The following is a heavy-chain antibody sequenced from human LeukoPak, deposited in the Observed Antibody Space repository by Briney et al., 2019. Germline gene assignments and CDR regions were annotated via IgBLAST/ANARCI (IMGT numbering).Heavy chain of an antibody. CDR3: ATGGFGVDY. CDR1: GSTLTELS. V-gene: IGHV1-24*01. Sequence: ASVKVSCTVSGSTLTELSMHWVRQAPGQGLEWMGGFDPEDGETIYAQKFQGRVTMTEDTSTDTAYMELSSLRSEDTAVYYCATGGFGVDYWGQGTLVTVSS. D-gene: IGHD3-10*01. J-gene: IGHJ4*02. CDR2: FDPEDGET.